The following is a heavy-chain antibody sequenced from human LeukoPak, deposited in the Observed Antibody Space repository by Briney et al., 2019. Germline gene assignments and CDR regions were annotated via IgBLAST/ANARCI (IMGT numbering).Heavy chain of an antibody. V-gene: IGHV3-30-3*01. Sequence: PGGSLRLSSAASGFTFSSYAMHWVRQAPGKGLEWVAVISHDGSNKYYADSVKGRFTISRDNSKNTLYLQMNSLRAEDTTVYYCARDLGTSSHYYYGMDVWGKGTTVTVSS. J-gene: IGHJ6*04. CDR3: ARDLGTSSHYYYGMDV. CDR2: ISHDGSNK. D-gene: IGHD2-2*01. CDR1: GFTFSSYA.